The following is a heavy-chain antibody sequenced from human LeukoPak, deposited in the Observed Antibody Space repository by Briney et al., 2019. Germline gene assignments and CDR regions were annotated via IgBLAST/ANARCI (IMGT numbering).Heavy chain of an antibody. Sequence: SVTLSLTCAVSGGSISGSSYFWGWIRQPPGKGLEWIGSIYYSGSTYYTPSLKSRVTISVDTSKNQFSLKLSSVTAADTAVYYCARLKEGIDYWGQGTLVTVSS. CDR1: GGSISGSSYF. D-gene: IGHD3-10*01. CDR3: ARLKEGIDY. J-gene: IGHJ4*02. CDR2: IYYSGST. V-gene: IGHV4-39*01.